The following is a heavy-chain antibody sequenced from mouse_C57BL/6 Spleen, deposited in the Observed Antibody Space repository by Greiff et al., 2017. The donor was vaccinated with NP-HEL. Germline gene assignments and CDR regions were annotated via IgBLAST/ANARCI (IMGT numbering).Heavy chain of an antibody. CDR3: ARCSNYPHFDY. CDR1: GYAFSSSW. Sequence: QVQLQQSGPELVKPGASVKISCKASGYAFSSSWMNWVKQRPGQGLEWIGRIYPGDGDTNYNGKFKGKATLTADKSSSTAYMQLSSLTSEDSAVYFCARCSNYPHFDYWGQGTTLTVSS. J-gene: IGHJ2*01. D-gene: IGHD2-5*01. CDR2: IYPGDGDT. V-gene: IGHV1-82*01.